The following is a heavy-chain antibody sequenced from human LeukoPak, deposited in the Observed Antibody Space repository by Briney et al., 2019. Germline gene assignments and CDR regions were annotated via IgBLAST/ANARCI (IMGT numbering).Heavy chain of an antibody. CDR1: GFTFSSYT. J-gene: IGHJ3*02. D-gene: IGHD3-22*01. CDR2: ISSSSRYI. CDR3: ARVYYATSGLNDAFDI. V-gene: IGHV3-21*01. Sequence: GGSLRLSCAASGFTFSSYTMNWVRQAPGKGLEWVSSISSSSRYIYYADSVKGRFTISRDNAKNSLDLQMNSLRAEDTAVYYCARVYYATSGLNDAFDIWGQGTMVTVSS.